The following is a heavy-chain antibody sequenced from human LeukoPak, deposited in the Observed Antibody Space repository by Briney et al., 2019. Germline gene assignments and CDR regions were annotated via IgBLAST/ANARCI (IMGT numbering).Heavy chain of an antibody. Sequence: PSETLSLTCTVSGGSISSYYWSWIRRPPGKGLEWIGYIYYSGSTNYNPSLKSRVTISVDTSKNQFSLKLSSVTAADTAVYYCARPFKAVAGTPGAFDIWGQGTMVTVSS. CDR2: IYYSGST. CDR1: GGSISSYY. CDR3: ARPFKAVAGTPGAFDI. D-gene: IGHD6-19*01. J-gene: IGHJ3*02. V-gene: IGHV4-59*01.